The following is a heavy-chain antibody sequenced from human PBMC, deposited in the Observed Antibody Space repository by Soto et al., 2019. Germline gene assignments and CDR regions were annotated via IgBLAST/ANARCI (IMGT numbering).Heavy chain of an antibody. J-gene: IGHJ2*01. V-gene: IGHV1-69*02. CDR2: IIPILGIA. CDR3: AVSVTPSWYLDL. CDR1: GGTFSSYT. D-gene: IGHD4-17*01. Sequence: QVQLVQSGAEVKKPGSSVKVSCKASGGTFSSYTISWVRQAPGQGLEWMGRIIPILGIANYAQKFQGRVTITADKSTSTAYMELSSLRSEDTAVYYGAVSVTPSWYLDLWGRGTLVTVSS.